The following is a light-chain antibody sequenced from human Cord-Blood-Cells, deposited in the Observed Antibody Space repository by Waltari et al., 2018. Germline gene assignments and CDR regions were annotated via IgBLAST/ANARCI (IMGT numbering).Light chain of an antibody. CDR1: SGINFGTYR. Sequence: QAVLTQPASLSASPGASASPTCTLRSGINFGTYRIYWYQQKPGSPPQYLLRYKSDSDKQQGAGVPSRFAGSEEASANAGILLSSGLQSEDEADYYGMSWHSSAWVFGGGTKLTVL. V-gene: IGLV5-45*01. CDR3: MSWHSSAWV. CDR2: YKSDSDK. J-gene: IGLJ3*02.